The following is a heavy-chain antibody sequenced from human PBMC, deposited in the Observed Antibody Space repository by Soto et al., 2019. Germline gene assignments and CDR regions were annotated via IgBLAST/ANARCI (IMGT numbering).Heavy chain of an antibody. J-gene: IGHJ4*02. CDR3: VGYRGAADTVVY. CDR1: GFTFSSYG. CDR2: INSDGSST. Sequence: GGSLRLSCAASGFTFSSYGMHWVRQVSGKGLVWVSRINSDGSSTSYADSVKGRFTISRDNAKNTLYLQMNSLRAEDTAVYYCVGYRGAADTVVYWGQGTVVTVSS. D-gene: IGHD6-13*01. V-gene: IGHV3-74*01.